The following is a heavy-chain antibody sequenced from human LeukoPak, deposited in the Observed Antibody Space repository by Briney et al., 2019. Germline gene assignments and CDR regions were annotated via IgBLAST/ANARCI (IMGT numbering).Heavy chain of an antibody. CDR2: INPNSGGT. V-gene: IGHV1-2*02. Sequence: ASVKVSCKASGYTFTNYYMHWVRQAPGQGLEWMGWINPNSGGTKYAQQFQGRVTMTRDTTISTAYMELSGLRSDDTAVYYCARMADLDYWGQGTLVTVSS. CDR1: GYTFTNYY. J-gene: IGHJ4*02. CDR3: ARMADLDY. D-gene: IGHD5-24*01.